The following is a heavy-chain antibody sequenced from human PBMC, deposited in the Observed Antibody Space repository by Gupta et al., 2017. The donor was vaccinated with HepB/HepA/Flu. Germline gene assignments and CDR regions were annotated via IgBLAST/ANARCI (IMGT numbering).Heavy chain of an antibody. CDR1: GFPFDDYG. V-gene: IGHV3-20*01. CDR3: ARDRTVGATVWFDP. D-gene: IGHD1-26*01. Sequence: EVQLVESGGGVVRPGGSLRLSCAAPGFPFDDYGMRWVRQAPGKGLEWVSGINWNGGSTGYADSVKGRFTISRDNAKNSLYLQMNSLRAEDTALYHCARDRTVGATVWFDPWGQGTLVTVSS. J-gene: IGHJ5*02. CDR2: INWNGGST.